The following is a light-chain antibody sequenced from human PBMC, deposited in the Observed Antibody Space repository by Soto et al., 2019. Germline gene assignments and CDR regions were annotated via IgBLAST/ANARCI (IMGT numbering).Light chain of an antibody. J-gene: IGKJ2*01. V-gene: IGKV3-15*01. CDR1: QSVSIN. CDR3: QQYNDWPPSYT. Sequence: EIVMTQSPATLSVSPGDRATLSCRASQSVSINLAWYQQKPGQAPRLLIYAASTRATGIPARFSGSGSGTEFTPTISSLQSEDFAVYFCQQYNDWPPSYTFGQGTKLEIK. CDR2: AAS.